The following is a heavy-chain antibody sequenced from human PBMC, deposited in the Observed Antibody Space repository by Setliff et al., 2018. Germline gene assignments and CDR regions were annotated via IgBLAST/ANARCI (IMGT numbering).Heavy chain of an antibody. V-gene: IGHV4-39*07. CDR1: GGSISSSSYY. D-gene: IGHD6-19*01. J-gene: IGHJ6*02. CDR3: ARVSQYSSGWYYYYYGMDV. Sequence: SETLSLTCTVSGGSISSSSYYWGWIRQPPGKGLEWIGSIYSSGSTYYNPSLKSRVTISVDTSKNQFSLKLSSVTAADTAVYYCARVSQYSSGWYYYYYGMDVWGQGTTVTVSS. CDR2: IYSSGST.